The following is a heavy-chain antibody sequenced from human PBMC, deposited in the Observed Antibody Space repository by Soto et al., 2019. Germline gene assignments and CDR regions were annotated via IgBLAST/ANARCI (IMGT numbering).Heavy chain of an antibody. CDR1: GFTFSSYA. V-gene: IGHV3-23*01. J-gene: IGHJ6*01. CDR3: AKDWEGIEASPVGSASGI. Sequence: GGSLRHCCAASGFTFSSYAMSWVRQAPGKGLEWVSAISGSGGSTYYADSVKGRFTISRDNSKNTLYLQMNSLRAEDTAVYYCAKDWEGIEASPVGSASGIWGPETRV. CDR2: ISGSGGST. D-gene: IGHD1-26*01.